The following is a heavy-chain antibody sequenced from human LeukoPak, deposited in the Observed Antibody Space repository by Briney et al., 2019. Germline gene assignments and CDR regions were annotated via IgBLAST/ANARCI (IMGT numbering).Heavy chain of an antibody. CDR1: GGSVSSTTYY. J-gene: IGHJ4*02. Sequence: SETLSLTCTVSGGSVSSTTYYWSWIRQPPGKGLEWIAGINYSGSTYYNPSLKSRVTISVDTSENQFSLKLSSVTAADTAVYYCARYVVYGSGKYYFDYWGQGTLVTVSS. V-gene: IGHV4-39*01. D-gene: IGHD3-10*01. CDR2: INYSGST. CDR3: ARYVVYGSGKYYFDY.